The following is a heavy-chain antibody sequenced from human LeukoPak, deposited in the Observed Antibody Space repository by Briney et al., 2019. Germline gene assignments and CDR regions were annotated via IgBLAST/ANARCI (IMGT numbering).Heavy chain of an antibody. Sequence: ASVKVSCKASGYTFTGYYIHWVRQAPGQGLEWMGRINPNSGGTNYAQKFQGRVTIAADESTSTAYMELSSLRSEDTAVYYCARYPYSSGWYYYFDYWGQGTLVTVSS. V-gene: IGHV1-2*06. J-gene: IGHJ4*02. CDR2: INPNSGGT. CDR1: GYTFTGYY. CDR3: ARYPYSSGWYYYFDY. D-gene: IGHD6-19*01.